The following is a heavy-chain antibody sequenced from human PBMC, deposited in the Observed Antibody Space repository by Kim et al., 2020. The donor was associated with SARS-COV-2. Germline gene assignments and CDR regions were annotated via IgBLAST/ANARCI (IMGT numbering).Heavy chain of an antibody. CDR2: INPSGGST. D-gene: IGHD3-22*01. CDR3: AQTYYYDSSGPLGAFDI. CDR1: GYTFTSYY. J-gene: IGHJ3*02. V-gene: IGHV1-46*03. Sequence: ASVKVSCKASGYTFTSYYMHWVRQAPGQGLEWMGIINPSGGSTSYAQKFQGRVTMTRDTSTSTVYMELSSLRSEDTAVYYCAQTYYYDSSGPLGAFDIWGQGTMVTVSS.